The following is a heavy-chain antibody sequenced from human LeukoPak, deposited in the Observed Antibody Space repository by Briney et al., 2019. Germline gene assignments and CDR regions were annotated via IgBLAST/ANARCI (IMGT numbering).Heavy chain of an antibody. CDR2: IKQDGSEK. V-gene: IGHV3-7*01. D-gene: IGHD3-22*01. Sequence: GGSLRLSCAASGFTFSSYWMSWVRQAPGKGLEWVANIKQDGSEKYYVDSVKGRFTISRDNAKNSLYLQMNSLRAEDTAVYYYARVTRYYYDSSGSRGAFDIWGQGTMVTVSS. CDR3: ARVTRYYYDSSGSRGAFDI. J-gene: IGHJ3*02. CDR1: GFTFSSYW.